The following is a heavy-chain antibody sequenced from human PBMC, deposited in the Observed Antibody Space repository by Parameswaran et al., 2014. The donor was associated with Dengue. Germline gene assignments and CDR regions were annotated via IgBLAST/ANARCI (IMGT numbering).Heavy chain of an antibody. Sequence: WVRQAPGQGLEWMGIINPSGGSTSYAQKFQGRVTMTRDTSTSTVYMELSSLRSEDTAVYYCARMALAAAGISNWFDPWGQGTLVTVSS. J-gene: IGHJ5*02. CDR3: ARMALAAAGISNWFDP. D-gene: IGHD6-13*01. CDR2: INPSGGST. V-gene: IGHV1-46*03.